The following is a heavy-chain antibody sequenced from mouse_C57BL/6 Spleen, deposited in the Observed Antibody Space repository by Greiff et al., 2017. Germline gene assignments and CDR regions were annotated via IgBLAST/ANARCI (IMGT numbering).Heavy chain of an antibody. CDR1: GYTFTDYE. Sequence: LQESGAELVRPGASVTLSCKASGYTFTDYEMHWVKQTPVHGLEWIGAIDPETGGTAYNQKFKGKAILTADKSSSTAYMELRSLTSEDSAVYYCTRKTLAYWGQGTLVTVSA. J-gene: IGHJ3*01. V-gene: IGHV1-15*01. CDR2: IDPETGGT. CDR3: TRKTLAY.